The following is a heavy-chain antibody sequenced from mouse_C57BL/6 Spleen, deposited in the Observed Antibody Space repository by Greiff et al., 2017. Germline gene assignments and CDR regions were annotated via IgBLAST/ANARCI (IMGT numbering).Heavy chain of an antibody. D-gene: IGHD1-1*01. V-gene: IGHV5-6*01. CDR1: GFTFSSYG. CDR3: ARQTTGSTG. J-gene: IGHJ1*03. Sequence: EVHLVESGGDLVKPGGSLKLSCAASGFTFSSYGMSWVRQTPDKRLEWVATISSGGSYTYNPDSVKGRFTISRDNAKNTLSLQMSSLKSEDTAMYYCARQTTGSTGWGTGTTVTVSS. CDR2: ISSGGSYT.